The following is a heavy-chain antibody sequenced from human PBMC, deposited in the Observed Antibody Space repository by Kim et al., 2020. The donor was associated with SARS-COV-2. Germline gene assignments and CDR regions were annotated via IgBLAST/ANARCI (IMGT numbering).Heavy chain of an antibody. D-gene: IGHD7-27*01. Sequence: GGSLRLSCAASGFTFSSYGMHWVRQAPGKGLEWVAVISYDGSNKYYADSVKGRFTISRDNSKNTLYLQMNSLRAEDTAVYYCAKDGTGGKIDYWGQGTLVTVSS. CDR2: ISYDGSNK. V-gene: IGHV3-30*18. J-gene: IGHJ4*02. CDR1: GFTFSSYG. CDR3: AKDGTGGKIDY.